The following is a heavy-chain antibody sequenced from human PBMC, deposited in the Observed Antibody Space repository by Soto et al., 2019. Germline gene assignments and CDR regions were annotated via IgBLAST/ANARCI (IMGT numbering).Heavy chain of an antibody. D-gene: IGHD5-18*01. CDR1: GFTFSNYA. J-gene: IGHJ4*02. CDR3: ARDCLGAYTYGLYYFDY. CDR2: ISTSGGST. V-gene: IGHV3-23*01. Sequence: VQLLESGGGLVQPGGSLRLSCAASGFTFSNYAMSWVRQAPGKGLEWVSTISTSGGSTYSADSVKGRFTISIVNSKNALYLQMNSLSADDTAVYYCARDCLGAYTYGLYYFDYWGQGTLVTVSS.